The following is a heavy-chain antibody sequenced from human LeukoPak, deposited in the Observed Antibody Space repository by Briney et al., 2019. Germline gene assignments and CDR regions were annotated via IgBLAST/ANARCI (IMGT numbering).Heavy chain of an antibody. Sequence: GGSLRLSCAASGFTFGSYGMHWVRQAPGKGLEWVAVIWYDGSNKYYADSVKGRLTISRDNAKNSLYLQVNSLRAEDTAIYYCARDAFFWAFDYWGQGTLVTVSS. CDR3: ARDAFFWAFDY. CDR2: IWYDGSNK. CDR1: GFTFGSYG. V-gene: IGHV3-33*01. J-gene: IGHJ4*02. D-gene: IGHD3-3*01.